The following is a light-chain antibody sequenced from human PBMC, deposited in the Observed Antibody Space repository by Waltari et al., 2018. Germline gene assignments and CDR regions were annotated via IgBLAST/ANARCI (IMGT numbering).Light chain of an antibody. CDR2: RDD. CDR1: SSNIGTNY. J-gene: IGLJ3*02. CDR3: AAWDDSLSSWL. Sequence: QSVLTQPPSASETPGQRVTMFCSGGSSNIGTNYAYWYKHLPGAAPKVLIFRDDQRPSGVPDRFSGSKSGTSASLTISGLRSDDEADYYCAAWDDSLSSWLFGGGTKLNVL. V-gene: IGLV1-47*01.